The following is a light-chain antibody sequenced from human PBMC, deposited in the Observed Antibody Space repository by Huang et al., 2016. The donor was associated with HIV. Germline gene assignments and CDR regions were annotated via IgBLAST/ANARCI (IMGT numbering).Light chain of an antibody. CDR2: GAS. J-gene: IGKJ2*01. CDR1: QSVGSK. CDR3: QQYNNWPYT. Sequence: LSCRASQSVGSKLAWFQQKPGQAPRLLIHGASTWATGIPARFSGSGSGTEFTLTISSLQSEDFAVYYCQQYNNWPYTFGQGTKLEIK. V-gene: IGKV3-15*01.